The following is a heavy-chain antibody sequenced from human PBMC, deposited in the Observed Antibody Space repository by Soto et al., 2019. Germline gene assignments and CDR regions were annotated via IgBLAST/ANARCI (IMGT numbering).Heavy chain of an antibody. D-gene: IGHD3-16*01. V-gene: IGHV1-69*01. CDR2: IIPIFGTA. J-gene: IGHJ4*02. CDR1: GGTFSSFA. Sequence: QVQLVQSGAEVKKPGPSVKVSCKASGGTFSSFAISWVRQAPGQGLEWVGGIIPIFGTANYAQKFQGRVTLTADESTSTAYMELSSLRSEDTAVYYCAREWGTAGWGNFDYWGQGTLVTVSS. CDR3: AREWGTAGWGNFDY.